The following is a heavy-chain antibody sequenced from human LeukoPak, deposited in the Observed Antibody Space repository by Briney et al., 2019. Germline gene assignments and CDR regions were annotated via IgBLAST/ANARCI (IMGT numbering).Heavy chain of an antibody. CDR1: GYTFTSFY. J-gene: IGHJ4*02. D-gene: IGHD2-15*01. CDR3: ARDIGYCSGGSCWYFDF. V-gene: IGHV1-46*01. CDR2: INPSGGST. Sequence: ASVKVSCKASGYTFTSFYIHWVRQAPGQGLEWMGLINPSGGSTTYAQQFQGRVTMIRDMSTSTVYMELSSLRSEDTAVYYCARDIGYCSGGSCWYFDFWGQGTLVTVSA.